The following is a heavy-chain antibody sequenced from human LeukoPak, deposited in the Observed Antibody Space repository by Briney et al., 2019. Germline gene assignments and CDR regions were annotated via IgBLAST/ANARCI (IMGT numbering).Heavy chain of an antibody. Sequence: SETLSLTCTVSGGSISSSSYYWGWIRQPPGKGPEWIGSFYYSGSTYYSPSLKGRVPISVDTSKNQFSLKLRSVTAADTAVYYCARTYCRGGSCHFDYWGQGTLVTVSS. CDR2: FYYSGST. V-gene: IGHV4-39*01. CDR1: GGSISSSSYY. J-gene: IGHJ4*02. CDR3: ARTYCRGGSCHFDY. D-gene: IGHD2-15*01.